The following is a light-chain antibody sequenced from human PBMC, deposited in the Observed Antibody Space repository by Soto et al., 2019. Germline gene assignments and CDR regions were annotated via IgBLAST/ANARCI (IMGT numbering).Light chain of an antibody. CDR1: QSVLYSSNNKNY. J-gene: IGKJ4*01. Sequence: DIVMTQSPDSLAVSLGERATINCKSSQSVLYSSNNKNYLAWYQQKPGQPPKLLIYWASTRESGVPDRFSGSGSGTGFTTTIRSAQTEAVAVYSSQQYYTRPITFGSGTKVQIK. V-gene: IGKV4-1*01. CDR3: QQYYTRPIT. CDR2: WAS.